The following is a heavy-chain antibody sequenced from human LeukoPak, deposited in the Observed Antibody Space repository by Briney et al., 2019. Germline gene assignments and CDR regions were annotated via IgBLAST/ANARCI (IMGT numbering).Heavy chain of an antibody. CDR2: ISAYNGNT. J-gene: IGHJ4*02. CDR1: GYTLTSYG. Sequence: GASVKVSCKASGYTLTSYGISWVRQAPGQGLEWMGWISAYNGNTNYAQKLQGRVTMTTDTSTSTAYMELRSLRSDDTAVYYCARDRYCSGGSCYSAVDYWGQGTLVTVSS. CDR3: ARDRYCSGGSCYSAVDY. D-gene: IGHD2-15*01. V-gene: IGHV1-18*01.